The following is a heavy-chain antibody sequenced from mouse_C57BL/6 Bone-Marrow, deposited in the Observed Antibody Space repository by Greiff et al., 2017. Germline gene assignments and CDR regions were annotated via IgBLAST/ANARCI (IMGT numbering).Heavy chain of an antibody. D-gene: IGHD2-5*01. CDR2: FHPYNDDT. CDR1: GYTFTTYP. Sequence: QVQLQQSGAELVKPGASVKMSCKASGYTFTTYPIEWMKQNHGKSLEWIGNFHPYNDDTKYNEKFKGKATLTVEKSSSTVYLELRRLTSDDSAVYYGAIKKYSNYEAWFAYWGQGTLVTVSA. J-gene: IGHJ3*01. CDR3: AIKKYSNYEAWFAY. V-gene: IGHV1-47*01.